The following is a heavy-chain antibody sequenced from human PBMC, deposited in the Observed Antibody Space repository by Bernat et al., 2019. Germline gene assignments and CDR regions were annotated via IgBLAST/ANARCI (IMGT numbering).Heavy chain of an antibody. J-gene: IGHJ4*02. CDR3: AKGELVTTPRRFDY. CDR2: ISGSAGNT. CDR1: GFTFSSYA. Sequence: EVQLVESGGGLVQPGGSLRLSCAASGFTFSSYAMTWFRQAPGKGLEWVSSISGSAGNTYYADSVKGRFTISRDNSKNTLSLQMNSLRAEDTAVYYCAKGELVTTPRRFDYWGQGTLVTVSS. D-gene: IGHD3-9*01. V-gene: IGHV3-23*04.